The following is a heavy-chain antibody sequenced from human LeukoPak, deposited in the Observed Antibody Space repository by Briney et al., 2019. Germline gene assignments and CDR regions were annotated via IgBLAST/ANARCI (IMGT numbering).Heavy chain of an antibody. CDR1: GYTFTNYY. CDR2: INPSGGSR. CDR3: AREIGPIQLHLWGSAFVY. V-gene: IGHV1-46*01. J-gene: IGHJ4*02. Sequence: ASVKVSCKASGYTFTNYYIHWVRQAPGQGLEWMGIINPSGGSRSYAQKFQGRLTVTRDTSTSTVYMELSSLRSEDTAVYYCAREIGPIQLHLWGSAFVYWGQGTLVTVSS. D-gene: IGHD5-18*01.